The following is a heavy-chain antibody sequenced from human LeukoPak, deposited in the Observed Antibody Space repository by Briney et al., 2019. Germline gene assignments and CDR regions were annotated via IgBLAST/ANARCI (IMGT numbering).Heavy chain of an antibody. Sequence: PGGSLRLSCVASGFTVSSDYMSWVRQAPGKGLEWVSVIYSGGTTFYADSMKGRFTISRDNSKNTLYLQMHSLRAEDTAVYYCARSGTITAAGLFDSWGQGTLATVSS. J-gene: IGHJ4*02. CDR3: ARSGTITAAGLFDS. D-gene: IGHD6-13*01. V-gene: IGHV3-53*01. CDR1: GFTVSSDY. CDR2: IYSGGTT.